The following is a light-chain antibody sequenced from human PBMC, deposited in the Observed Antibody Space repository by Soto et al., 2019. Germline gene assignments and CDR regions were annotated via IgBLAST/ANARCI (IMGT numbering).Light chain of an antibody. Sequence: QSLLTQPPSVSEAPRQRVTISCSGSSSNIGNNAVNWYQQLPGKAPKLLIYYDDLLPSGVSDRFSGSKSGTSASLAISGLQSEDEADYYCAAWDDSLNGPVFGTGTKVTVL. V-gene: IGLV1-36*01. CDR3: AAWDDSLNGPV. CDR2: YDD. CDR1: SSNIGNNA. J-gene: IGLJ1*01.